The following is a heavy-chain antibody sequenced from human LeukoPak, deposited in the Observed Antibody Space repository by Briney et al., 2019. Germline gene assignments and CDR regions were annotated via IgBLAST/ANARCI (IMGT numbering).Heavy chain of an antibody. CDR2: IYYSGSI. CDR1: GGSISSYY. V-gene: IGHV4-59*08. J-gene: IGHJ4*02. Sequence: SETLSLTGTVSGGSISSYYWSWIRQPPGKGLDWIGYIYYSGSINYNPSLKSRVTISVDTSKNQFSLKLSSLTAADTAVYYCARLPSGGYFDYWGQGTLVTVSS. CDR3: ARLPSGGYFDY. D-gene: IGHD3-16*01.